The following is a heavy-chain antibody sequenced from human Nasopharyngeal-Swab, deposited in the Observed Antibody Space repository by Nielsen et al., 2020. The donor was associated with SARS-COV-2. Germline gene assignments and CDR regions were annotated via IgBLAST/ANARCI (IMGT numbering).Heavy chain of an antibody. CDR1: GFTFSSYS. CDR3: AKSGRSGTQYYFYDMDV. D-gene: IGHD1-1*01. V-gene: IGHV3-21*05. Sequence: GESLKISCAASGFTFSSYSMNWVRQAPGKGLEWISYISSSSRFIYYAGSLMGRFTISRDNARNSLYLQMNSLRIEDTALYYCAKSGRSGTQYYFYDMDVWGQGTTVTVSS. J-gene: IGHJ6*02. CDR2: ISSSSRFI.